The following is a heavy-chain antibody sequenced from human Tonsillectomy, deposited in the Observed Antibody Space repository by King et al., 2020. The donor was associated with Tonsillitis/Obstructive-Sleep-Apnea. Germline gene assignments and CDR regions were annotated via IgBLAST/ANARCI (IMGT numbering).Heavy chain of an antibody. V-gene: IGHV1-18*01. CDR1: GYTFTSYG. CDR2: ISAYNGNT. D-gene: IGHD3-3*01. Sequence: QLVPSGAEVKKPGASVKVSCKASGYTFTSYGISWVRQAPGQGLEWMGSISAYNGNTNYAQKLQGRVTMTTDTSTSTAYMELRSLRSDDTAVYYCASPYYDFWSGYGGTGYYYYGMDVWGQGTTVTVSS. J-gene: IGHJ6*02. CDR3: ASPYYDFWSGYGGTGYYYYGMDV.